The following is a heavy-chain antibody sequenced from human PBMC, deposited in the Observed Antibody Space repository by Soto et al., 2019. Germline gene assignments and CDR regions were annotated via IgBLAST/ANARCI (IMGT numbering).Heavy chain of an antibody. V-gene: IGHV4-59*01. CDR2: IYYSGST. CDR1: GGSISSYY. Sequence: PSETLSLTCTVSGGSISSYYWSWIRQPTGKGLEWIGYIYYSGSTNYNPSLKSRVTISVDTSKNQFSLKLSSVTAADTAVYYCARGHYDSSGYYKGPGYWGQGTLVTVSS. D-gene: IGHD3-22*01. J-gene: IGHJ4*02. CDR3: ARGHYDSSGYYKGPGY.